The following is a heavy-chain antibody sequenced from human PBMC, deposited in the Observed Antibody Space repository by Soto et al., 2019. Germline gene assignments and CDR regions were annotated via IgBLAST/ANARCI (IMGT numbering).Heavy chain of an antibody. D-gene: IGHD2-15*01. V-gene: IGHV5-51*01. CDR3: ARHGLGYCSGGSCYSGYYYGMDV. J-gene: IGHJ6*02. CDR2: IYPGDSDT. Sequence: GESLKISCKGSGYSFTSHWIGWVRQMPGKGLEWMGIIYPGDSDTRYSPSFQGQVTISADKSISTAYLQWSSLKASDTAMYYCARHGLGYCSGGSCYSGYYYGMDVWGQGTTVTVSS. CDR1: GYSFTSHW.